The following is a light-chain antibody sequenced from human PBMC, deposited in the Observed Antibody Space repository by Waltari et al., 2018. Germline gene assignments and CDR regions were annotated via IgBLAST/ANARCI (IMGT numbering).Light chain of an antibody. Sequence: IVLTQSPASLSLSPGERATLSCRASQRVDNSLAWYQQQPGQAPRLFIYDAVNRPADVPARFSGSGSGTDFTLIISSLEPEDFAVYYCQQRGSWPYTFGQGTTVEIK. CDR1: QRVDNS. J-gene: IGKJ2*01. CDR3: QQRGSWPYT. CDR2: DAV. V-gene: IGKV3-11*01.